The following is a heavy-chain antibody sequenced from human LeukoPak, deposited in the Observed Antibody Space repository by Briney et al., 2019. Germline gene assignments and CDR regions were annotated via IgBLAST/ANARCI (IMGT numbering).Heavy chain of an antibody. J-gene: IGHJ4*02. V-gene: IGHV1-2*02. Sequence: ASVKVSCKASGYTFTGYYMHWVRQAPGQGLEWRGWINPNSGGTNYAQKFQGRVTMTRDTSISTAYMELNRLRSDDTAVYYCARAHVTTGPDYWGQGTLVTVSS. D-gene: IGHD3-3*01. CDR1: GYTFTGYY. CDR3: ARAHVTTGPDY. CDR2: INPNSGGT.